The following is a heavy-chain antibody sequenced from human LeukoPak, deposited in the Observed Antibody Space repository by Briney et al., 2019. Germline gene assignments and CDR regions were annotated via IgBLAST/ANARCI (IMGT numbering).Heavy chain of an antibody. D-gene: IGHD5/OR15-5a*01. CDR3: AKGNLRGPPPNIDF. Sequence: GGSLRLSCAASGFTFSSYAMSWVRQAPGKGLEWVSAISKPGSTYYADSVKARFTISRDNSKNTLYLQRNSLTAEDTAVYYCAKGNLRGPPPNIDFWGQGTLVTVSS. V-gene: IGHV3-23*01. J-gene: IGHJ4*02. CDR2: ISKPGST. CDR1: GFTFSSYA.